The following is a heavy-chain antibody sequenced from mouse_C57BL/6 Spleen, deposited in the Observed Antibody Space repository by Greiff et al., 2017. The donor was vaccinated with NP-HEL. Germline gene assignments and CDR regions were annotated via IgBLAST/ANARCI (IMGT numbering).Heavy chain of an antibody. D-gene: IGHD2-1*01. CDR2: FYPGSGSI. CDR3: ARHEGRVYYGNYGAWFAY. CDR1: GYTFTEYT. V-gene: IGHV1-62-2*01. J-gene: IGHJ3*01. Sequence: QVQLQQSGAELVKPGASVKLSCKASGYTFTEYTIHWVKQRSGQGLEWIGWFYPGSGSIKYNEKFKDKATLTADKSSSTVYMELSRLTSEDSAVYFCARHEGRVYYGNYGAWFAYWGQGTLVTVSA.